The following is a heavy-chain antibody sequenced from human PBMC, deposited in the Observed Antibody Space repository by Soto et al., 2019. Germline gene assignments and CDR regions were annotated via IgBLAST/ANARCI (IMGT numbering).Heavy chain of an antibody. CDR2: ISGSGGST. D-gene: IGHD5-12*01. Sequence: GGSLRLSCAASGFTFSSYAMSWVRQAPGKGLEWVSAISGSGGSTYYADSVKGRFTISRDNSKNTLYLQMNSLRAEDTAVYYCAKDPAVPTDIVATITSISDYWGQGTLVTVSS. V-gene: IGHV3-23*01. CDR3: AKDPAVPTDIVATITSISDY. CDR1: GFTFSSYA. J-gene: IGHJ4*02.